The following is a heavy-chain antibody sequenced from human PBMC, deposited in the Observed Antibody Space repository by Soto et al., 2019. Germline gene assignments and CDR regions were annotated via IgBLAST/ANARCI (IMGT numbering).Heavy chain of an antibody. Sequence: SETLSLTCAVSGGSISSGGYSWSWIRQPPGKGLEWIGYIYHSGSTYYNPSLKSRVTISVDRSKNQFSLKLSSVTAADTAVYYCARESEYCSSTSCTNWFDPWGQGTLVTVSS. CDR2: IYHSGST. CDR3: ARESEYCSSTSCTNWFDP. D-gene: IGHD2-2*01. V-gene: IGHV4-30-2*01. J-gene: IGHJ5*02. CDR1: GGSISSGGYS.